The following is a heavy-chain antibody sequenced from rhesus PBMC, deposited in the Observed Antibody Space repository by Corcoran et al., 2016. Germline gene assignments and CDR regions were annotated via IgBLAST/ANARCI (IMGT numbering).Heavy chain of an antibody. Sequence: QVKLQQGGEGLVKHSETRSLTCSVYGGSISGYYYWSWNRQAPGKGLEWFGKFNGNNASTNYNPSLKNRVTISKDTSKNQFSLELSAVTAADTAVYYCAHRTVATRVFDYCGQGVLVTVSS. CDR3: AHRTVATRVFDY. V-gene: IGHV4-73*01. CDR1: GGSISGYYY. CDR2: FNGNNAST. J-gene: IGHJ4*01. D-gene: IGHD4-29*01.